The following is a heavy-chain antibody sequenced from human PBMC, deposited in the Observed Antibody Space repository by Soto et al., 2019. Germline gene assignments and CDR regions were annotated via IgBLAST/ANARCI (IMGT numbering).Heavy chain of an antibody. CDR1: GGSISSGDYY. V-gene: IGHV4-30-4*01. CDR2: IYYSGST. Sequence: QVQLQESGPGLMKPSQTLSLTCTVSGGSISSGDYYWSWIRQPPGKGLEWIGYIYYSGSTYYNPSLTSRVTTSVDTSKNQFSRKLSSVTAADTAVYYCARARGARYFDYWGQGTLVTVSS. D-gene: IGHD2-15*01. CDR3: ARARGARYFDY. J-gene: IGHJ4*02.